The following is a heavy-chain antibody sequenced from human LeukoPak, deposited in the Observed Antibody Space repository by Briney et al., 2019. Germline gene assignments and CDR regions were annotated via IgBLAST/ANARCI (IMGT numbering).Heavy chain of an antibody. CDR3: ARADYDTSAYYYTFDY. Sequence: SETLSLTCTVSGGSINGYYWSWIRQPPEKGLEWIGYIYYRGSTNYNPSLKSRVTMSVDTSRNQFSLKLTSTTAADTAVYYCARADYDTSAYYYTFDYWGQGTLVTVSS. CDR2: IYYRGST. D-gene: IGHD3-22*01. J-gene: IGHJ4*02. CDR1: GGSINGYY. V-gene: IGHV4-59*01.